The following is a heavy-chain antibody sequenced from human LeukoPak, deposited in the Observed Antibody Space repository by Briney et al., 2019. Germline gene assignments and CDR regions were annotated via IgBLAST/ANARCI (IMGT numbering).Heavy chain of an antibody. Sequence: SETLSLTCTVSGGSTSSSNYYWGWIRQPPGKGLEWIGGIHYSGNTYYNPSLKSRVAISVDTSKNQFSLKLSSVTAADTAVYYCARLGAGPTYYDFWSGYSSFYFDYWGQGTLVTVSS. CDR1: GGSTSSSNYY. V-gene: IGHV4-39*01. CDR2: IHYSGNT. CDR3: ARLGAGPTYYDFWSGYSSFYFDY. D-gene: IGHD3-3*01. J-gene: IGHJ4*02.